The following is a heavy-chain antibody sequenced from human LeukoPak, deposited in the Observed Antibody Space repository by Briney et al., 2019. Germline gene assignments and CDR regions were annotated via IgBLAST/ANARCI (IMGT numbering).Heavy chain of an antibody. D-gene: IGHD1-26*01. Sequence: PSETLSLTCTVSGGSISSSSYYWGWIRQPPGKGLEWIGSIYYSGSTYYNPSLKSRVTISVDTSKNQFSLKLSSVTAADTAVYYCARDRREADAFDIWGQGTMVTVSS. V-gene: IGHV4-39*07. CDR3: ARDRREADAFDI. J-gene: IGHJ3*02. CDR2: IYYSGST. CDR1: GGSISSSSYY.